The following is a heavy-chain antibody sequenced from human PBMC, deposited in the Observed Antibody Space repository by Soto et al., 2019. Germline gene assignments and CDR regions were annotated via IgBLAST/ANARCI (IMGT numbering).Heavy chain of an antibody. CDR2: IGGSGGST. Sequence: EVQLLVSGGGLVQPGGSLRLSCAASGFTFSSYAMSWVRQAPGKGLEWVSGIGGSGGSTYYADSVKGRFTISRDNSKNTLYLQMNSLRAEDTALYFCAKGRSSGLYRWLDPWGQGTLVTVSS. CDR3: AKGRSSGLYRWLDP. J-gene: IGHJ5*02. CDR1: GFTFSSYA. D-gene: IGHD6-19*01. V-gene: IGHV3-23*01.